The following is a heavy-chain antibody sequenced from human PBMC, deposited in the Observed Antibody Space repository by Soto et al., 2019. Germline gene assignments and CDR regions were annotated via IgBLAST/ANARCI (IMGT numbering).Heavy chain of an antibody. CDR1: GGTFSSYA. V-gene: IGHV1-69*01. D-gene: IGHD3-3*01. J-gene: IGHJ6*02. CDR2: IIPIFGTA. Sequence: QVQLVQSGAEVKKPGSSVKVSCKASGGTFSSYAISWVRQAPGQGLEWMGGIIPIFGTANYAQKFQGRVTITADESTSSDYRELSSLRAEDTAVYYCARGITIFGVVTKPPRYYYYYYGMDVWGQGTTVTVSS. CDR3: ARGITIFGVVTKPPRYYYYYYGMDV.